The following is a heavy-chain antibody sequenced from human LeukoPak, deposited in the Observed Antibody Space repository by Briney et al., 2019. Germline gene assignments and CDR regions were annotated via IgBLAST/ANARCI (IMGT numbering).Heavy chain of an antibody. Sequence: GGSLRLSCVTSGFSVSNNYMSWVRQAPGKGLEWVSVISSAGGTYYADSVKGRFTISRDNAKNSLYLQMNSLRAEDTALYYCAKDEAGSGSYFPYYFDYWGQGTLVTVSS. CDR3: AKDEAGSGSYFPYYFDY. V-gene: IGHV3-53*05. D-gene: IGHD1-26*01. J-gene: IGHJ4*02. CDR2: ISSAGGT. CDR1: GFSVSNNY.